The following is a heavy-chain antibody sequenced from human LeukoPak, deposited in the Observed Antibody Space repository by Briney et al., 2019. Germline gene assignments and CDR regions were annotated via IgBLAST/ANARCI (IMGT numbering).Heavy chain of an antibody. D-gene: IGHD6-13*01. Sequence: SVKISCKASGGTFSSYAISWVRQAPGQGLEWMGGIIPIFGTANYAQKFQGRVTITTDESTSTAYMELSSLRSEDTAVYYCAREAEQQLVAWGQGTLVTVSS. V-gene: IGHV1-69*05. J-gene: IGHJ5*02. CDR1: GGTFSSYA. CDR2: IIPIFGTA. CDR3: AREAEQQLVA.